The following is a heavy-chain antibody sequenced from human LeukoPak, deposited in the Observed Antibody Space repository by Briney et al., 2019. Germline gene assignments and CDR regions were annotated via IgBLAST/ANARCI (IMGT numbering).Heavy chain of an antibody. Sequence: ASVKVSCKASGYTFTGYYMHWVRQAPGQGLEWMGWINPNSGDTNYAQKFQGRVTMTRDTSISTAYMELSRLRSDDTAVYYRATTFDYSYYFDYWGQGTLVTVSS. V-gene: IGHV1-2*02. J-gene: IGHJ4*02. CDR1: GYTFTGYY. D-gene: IGHD3-9*01. CDR2: INPNSGDT. CDR3: ATTFDYSYYFDY.